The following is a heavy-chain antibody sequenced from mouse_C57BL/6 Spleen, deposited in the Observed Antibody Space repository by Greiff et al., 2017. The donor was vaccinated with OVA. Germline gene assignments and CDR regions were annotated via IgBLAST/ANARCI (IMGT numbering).Heavy chain of an antibody. CDR2: IYPSDSET. D-gene: IGHD2-4*01. CDR1: GYTFTSYW. CDR3: ARGIYYDYDWDY. V-gene: IGHV1-61*01. Sequence: QVQLQQPGAELVRPGSSVKLSCKASGYTFTSYWMDWVKQRPGQGLEWIGNIYPSDSETHYNQKFKDKATLTVDKSSSTAYMQLSSLTSEDSAVYYCARGIYYDYDWDYWGQGTTLTVSS. J-gene: IGHJ2*01.